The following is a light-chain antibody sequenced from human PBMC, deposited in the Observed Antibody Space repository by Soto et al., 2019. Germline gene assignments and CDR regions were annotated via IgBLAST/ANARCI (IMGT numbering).Light chain of an antibody. J-gene: IGKJ2*01. Sequence: EIVLTQSPGTLALSPGERATLTCRASQSVSSSYLAWYQQKPGQAPRLLMYDASSRATGIPDRFSGSGSGTDFTLTIIRLEPEDIAVYYCQQFGTSFPYTFGQGTRLDI. CDR1: QSVSSSY. CDR3: QQFGTSFPYT. V-gene: IGKV3-20*01. CDR2: DAS.